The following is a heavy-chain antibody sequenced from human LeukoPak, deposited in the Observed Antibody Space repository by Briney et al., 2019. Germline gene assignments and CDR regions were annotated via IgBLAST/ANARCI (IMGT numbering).Heavy chain of an antibody. CDR3: AKGNYLSGSYYLKFDY. CDR2: ISGSGDST. Sequence: PGGSLRLSCAASGFTFSSYAMSWVRQAPGKGLEWVSAISGSGDSTYYADSVKGRFTISRDSSKNMVYLQMNSLRAEDTAIYYCAKGNYLSGSYYLKFDYWGQGTLVTVSS. CDR1: GFTFSSYA. V-gene: IGHV3-23*01. J-gene: IGHJ4*02. D-gene: IGHD3-10*01.